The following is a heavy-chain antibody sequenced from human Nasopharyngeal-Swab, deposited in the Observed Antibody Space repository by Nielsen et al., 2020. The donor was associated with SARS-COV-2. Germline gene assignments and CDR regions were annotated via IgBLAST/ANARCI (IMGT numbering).Heavy chain of an antibody. CDR2: IWYDGSNK. V-gene: IGHV3-33*01. D-gene: IGHD5-18*01. CDR3: ASQSGYSSY. Sequence: WIRQPPGKGLEWVAVIWYDGSNKYYADSVKGRFTISRDNSKNTLYLQMNGLRAEDTAVYYCASQSGYSSYWGQGTLVTVSS. J-gene: IGHJ4*02.